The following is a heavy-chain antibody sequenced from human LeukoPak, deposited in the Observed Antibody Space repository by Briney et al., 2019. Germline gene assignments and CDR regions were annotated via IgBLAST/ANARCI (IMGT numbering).Heavy chain of an antibody. Sequence: GGSLRLSCAASGLTFSNYAMTWVRQAPGKGLEWVSSIIVSGSRTYYADSVEGRFTISRDNSKNTLYLQMNSLRAEDTALYYCSKDPNGDYIGAFDMWGPGTLVTVSS. CDR1: GLTFSNYA. CDR2: IIVSGSRT. V-gene: IGHV3-23*01. CDR3: SKDPNGDYIGAFDM. J-gene: IGHJ3*02. D-gene: IGHD4-17*01.